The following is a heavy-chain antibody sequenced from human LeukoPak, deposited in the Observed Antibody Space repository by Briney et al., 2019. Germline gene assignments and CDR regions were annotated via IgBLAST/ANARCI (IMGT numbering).Heavy chain of an antibody. D-gene: IGHD5-18*01. CDR2: IYYSGTT. Sequence: SETLSLTCTVSGGSISSYYWSWIRQPPGKGLEGIGYIYYSGTTNYNPSLKSRVTISVDTSKNQFSLKLSPVTAADTAVYYCARATVQLWSYYFDYWGQGTLVTVSS. J-gene: IGHJ4*02. V-gene: IGHV4-59*12. CDR1: GGSISSYY. CDR3: ARATVQLWSYYFDY.